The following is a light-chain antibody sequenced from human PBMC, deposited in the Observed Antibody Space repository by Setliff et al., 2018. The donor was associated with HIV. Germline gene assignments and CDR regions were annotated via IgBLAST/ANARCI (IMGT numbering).Light chain of an antibody. Sequence: QSVLAQPRSVSGSPGQSVTISCTGTSSDVGGHNYVSWYQQHPGKVPKLIIYDVSERPSGVPDRFSGSKSGNTASLTISGLQAEDEADYFCLSHTSRSTYVFGTGTKVTVL. CDR3: LSHTSRSTYV. CDR1: SSDVGGHNY. J-gene: IGLJ1*01. CDR2: DVS. V-gene: IGLV2-11*01.